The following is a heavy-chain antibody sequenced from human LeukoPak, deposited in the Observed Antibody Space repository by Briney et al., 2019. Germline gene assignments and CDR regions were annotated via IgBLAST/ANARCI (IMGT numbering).Heavy chain of an antibody. CDR2: IYYSGST. Sequence: SETLSLTCIVSGDSISNYYWSWIRQPPGKELEWIGYIYYSGSTYYNPSLKSRVTISVDTSKNQFSLKLSSVTAADTAVYYCARVSVVVAATVDYWGQGTLVTVSS. J-gene: IGHJ4*02. D-gene: IGHD2-15*01. CDR3: ARVSVVVAATVDY. V-gene: IGHV4-59*12. CDR1: GDSISNYY.